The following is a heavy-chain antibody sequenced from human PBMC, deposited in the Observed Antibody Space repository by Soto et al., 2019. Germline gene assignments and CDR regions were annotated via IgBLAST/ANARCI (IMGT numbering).Heavy chain of an antibody. J-gene: IGHJ5*02. CDR3: ARDQGGPNWFDP. CDR1: GYTFTSYY. Sequence: ASVKVSCKASGYTFTSYYMHWVRQAPGQGLEWMGIINPSGGSTSYAQKFQGRVTMTTDTSTSTAYMELRSLRSDDTAVYYCARDQGGPNWFDPWGQGTLVTVSS. D-gene: IGHD6-25*01. CDR2: INPSGGST. V-gene: IGHV1-46*01.